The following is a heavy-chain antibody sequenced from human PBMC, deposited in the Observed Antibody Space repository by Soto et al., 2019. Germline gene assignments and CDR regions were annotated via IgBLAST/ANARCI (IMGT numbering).Heavy chain of an antibody. J-gene: IGHJ4*02. CDR2: IIPIFGTA. D-gene: IGHD6-19*01. V-gene: IGHV1-69*06. CDR3: ARARDSHWLVRLDY. Sequence: GASVKVSCKASGGTFSSYAISWVRQAPGQGLEWMGGIIPIFGTANYAQKFQGRVTITADKSTSTAYMELSSLRSEDTAVYYCARARDSHWLVRLDYWGQGTLVTVSS. CDR1: GGTFSSYA.